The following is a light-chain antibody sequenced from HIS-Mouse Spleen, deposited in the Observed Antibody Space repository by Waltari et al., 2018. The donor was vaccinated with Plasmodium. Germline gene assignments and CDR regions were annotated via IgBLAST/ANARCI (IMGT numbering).Light chain of an antibody. CDR3: QQYGSSPIT. Sequence: EIVLTQSPGTLSLSPGERATLSCRASQSVSSRYLALYQQKPGQAPRLLILGASSRATGIPDRFSGSGSGTDFTLTISRREPEDFAVYYCQQYGSSPITFGQGTRLEIK. CDR1: QSVSSRY. V-gene: IGKV3-20*01. J-gene: IGKJ5*01. CDR2: GAS.